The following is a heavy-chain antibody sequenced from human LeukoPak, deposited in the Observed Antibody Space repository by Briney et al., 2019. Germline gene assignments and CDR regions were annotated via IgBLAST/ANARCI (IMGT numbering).Heavy chain of an antibody. CDR2: IYHSGST. J-gene: IGHJ4*02. CDR3: ATYSVAGDDFDY. D-gene: IGHD6-19*01. V-gene: IGHV4-61*02. Sequence: SQTLSLTCTVSGGSISSGNYYWSWIRLPAGKGLEWIGRIYHSGSTYYNPSLKSRVTISVDTSKNQFSLKLSSVTAADTAVYYCATYSVAGDDFDYWGQGTLVTVSS. CDR1: GGSISSGNYY.